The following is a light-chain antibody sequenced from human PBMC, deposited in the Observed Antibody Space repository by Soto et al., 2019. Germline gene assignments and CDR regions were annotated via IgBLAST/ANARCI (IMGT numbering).Light chain of an antibody. V-gene: IGLV2-14*03. J-gene: IGLJ1*01. CDR2: DVS. CDR1: SSDVGGYNY. CDR3: SSFTTSTTYV. Sequence: QSVLTQPASVSGSPGQSITISCTGTSSDVGGYNYVSWYQQHPGKAPKLMIYDVSYRPSGFSNRFSGSKSGNTASLTISGLQAEDEADYYCSSFTTSTTYVFGTGTKLTVL.